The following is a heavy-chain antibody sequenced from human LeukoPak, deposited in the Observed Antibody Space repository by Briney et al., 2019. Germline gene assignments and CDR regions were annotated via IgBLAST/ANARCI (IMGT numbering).Heavy chain of an antibody. Sequence: PGGSLGLSCAASGFTFSSYEMNWVHQAPGKGLEWVSYISSSGSTIYYADSVKGRFTISRDNAKNSLYLQMNSLRVEDTAVYYCARGGSSWYYFDSWGQGTLVTVSS. CDR3: ARGGSSWYYFDS. J-gene: IGHJ4*02. CDR2: ISSSGSTI. CDR1: GFTFSSYE. V-gene: IGHV3-48*03. D-gene: IGHD6-13*01.